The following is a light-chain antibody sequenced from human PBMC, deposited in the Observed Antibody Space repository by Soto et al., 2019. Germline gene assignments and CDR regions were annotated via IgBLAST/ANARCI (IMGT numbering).Light chain of an antibody. CDR2: GVS. J-gene: IGLJ2*01. CDR1: NSDVGAYNY. CDR3: SSYTSSDTLV. Sequence: QSALTQPASVSGSPGQSVTVSCTGTNSDVGAYNYVSWYQQHPGKAPKLMIYGVSNRPSGVSNRFSGSKSGNTASLTISGLQVEDEADYYCSSYTSSDTLVFGGGTKLTVL. V-gene: IGLV2-14*01.